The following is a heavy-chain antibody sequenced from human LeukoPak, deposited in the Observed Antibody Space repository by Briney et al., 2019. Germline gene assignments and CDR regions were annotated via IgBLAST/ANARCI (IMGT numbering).Heavy chain of an antibody. Sequence: GGSLRLSCAASGFTFSSYSMNWVRQAPGKGLEWVSYISSSSSTIYYADSVKGRFTISRDNSKNTLYLQMNSLRAEDTAVYYCARAGYCSSTSCYLALDYWGQGTLVTVSS. V-gene: IGHV3-48*01. D-gene: IGHD2-2*01. J-gene: IGHJ4*02. CDR1: GFTFSSYS. CDR2: ISSSSSTI. CDR3: ARAGYCSSTSCYLALDY.